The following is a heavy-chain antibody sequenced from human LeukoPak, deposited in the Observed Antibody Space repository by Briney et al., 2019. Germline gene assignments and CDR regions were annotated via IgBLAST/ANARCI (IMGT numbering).Heavy chain of an antibody. D-gene: IGHD6-6*01. V-gene: IGHV3-7*01. CDR3: VRALGSPSADH. J-gene: IGHJ4*02. CDR2: IKQDGSEK. CDR1: GLTFINSW. Sequence: GGSLRLSCAASGLTFINSWMSWVRQAPGKGLEWVANIKQDGSEKYYVDSVEGRFTISRDNAKDSLSLQMNSLRGEDTAVYYCVRALGSPSADHWGQGTLVTVSS.